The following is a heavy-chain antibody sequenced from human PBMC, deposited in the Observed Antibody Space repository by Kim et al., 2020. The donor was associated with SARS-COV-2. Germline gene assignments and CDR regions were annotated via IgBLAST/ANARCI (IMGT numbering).Heavy chain of an antibody. CDR3: AKVGGVGLELRGFDY. V-gene: IGHV3-30*02. D-gene: IGHD1-7*01. Sequence: DSVKGRFNISRDNSKHTLYLQMNSLRAEDTAVYYCAKVGGVGLELRGFDYWGQGTLVTVSS. J-gene: IGHJ4*02.